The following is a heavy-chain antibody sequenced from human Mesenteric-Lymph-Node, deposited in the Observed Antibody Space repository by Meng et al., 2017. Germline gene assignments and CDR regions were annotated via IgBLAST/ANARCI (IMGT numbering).Heavy chain of an antibody. CDR2: IYYSGST. V-gene: IGHV4-59*12. D-gene: IGHD6-19*01. J-gene: IGHJ5*02. CDR3: AELCDGSGWSFWFDP. Sequence: SETLSPTCTLSGGSISSYYWSWIRQPPGKGLEWIGYIYYSGSTNYNPSLKSRVTISVDTSKNQFSLKLSSVTAADTAVYYCAELCDGSGWSFWFDPWGEGTLVTVSS. CDR1: GGSISSYY.